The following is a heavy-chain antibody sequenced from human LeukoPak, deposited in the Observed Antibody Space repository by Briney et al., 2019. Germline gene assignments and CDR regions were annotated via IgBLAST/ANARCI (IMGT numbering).Heavy chain of an antibody. Sequence: SETLSLTCTVSGYSISSGYYWGWIRQPPGKGLEWIGSIYHSGSTYYNPSLKSRVTISVDTSKNQFSLKLSSVTAADTAVYYCARAGMVRGVTLIFDYWGQGTLVTVSS. D-gene: IGHD3-10*01. V-gene: IGHV4-38-2*02. CDR3: ARAGMVRGVTLIFDY. J-gene: IGHJ4*02. CDR1: GYSISSGYY. CDR2: IYHSGST.